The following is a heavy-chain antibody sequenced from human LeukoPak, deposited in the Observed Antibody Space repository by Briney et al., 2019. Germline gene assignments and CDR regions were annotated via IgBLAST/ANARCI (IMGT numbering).Heavy chain of an antibody. J-gene: IGHJ4*02. V-gene: IGHV4-61*02. D-gene: IGHD2-15*01. CDR1: GGSISSGSYY. Sequence: KTSETLSLICTVSGGSISSGSYYWSWIRQPAGKGLEWIGRIYTSGSTNYNPSLKSRVTMSVDTSKNQFSLKLSSVTAADTAVYYCARDRTLGYCSGGSCWGGGYWGQGTLVTVSS. CDR2: IYTSGST. CDR3: ARDRTLGYCSGGSCWGGGY.